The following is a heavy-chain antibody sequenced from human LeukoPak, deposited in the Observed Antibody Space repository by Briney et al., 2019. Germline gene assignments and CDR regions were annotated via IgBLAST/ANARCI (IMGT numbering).Heavy chain of an antibody. V-gene: IGHV4-31*03. CDR2: IYYGGST. J-gene: IGHJ4*02. D-gene: IGHD2-2*01. CDR3: ARAVVPAAGVDY. Sequence: SQTLSLTCTVSGGSISSGGYYWSWLRQHPGKGLEWIGYIYYGGSTYYNPSLKSRVTISVDTSKNQFSLKLSSVTAAGTAVYYCARAVVPAAGVDYWGQGTLVTVSS. CDR1: GGSISSGGYY.